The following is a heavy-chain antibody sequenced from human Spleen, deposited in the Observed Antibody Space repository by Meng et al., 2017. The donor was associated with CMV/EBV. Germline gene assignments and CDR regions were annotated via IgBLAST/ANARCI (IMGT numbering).Heavy chain of an antibody. J-gene: IGHJ4*02. Sequence: SGYNFTSYDLNWVRQATGQGLEWMGWMNPNGGNTGYAQKFQGRVTMTTNSSISTAYMELSSLRSEDTAVYYCARGRYDTSGYYSFYYWGQGTLVTVSS. D-gene: IGHD3-22*01. CDR3: ARGRYDTSGYYSFYY. CDR2: MNPNGGNT. V-gene: IGHV1-8*01. CDR1: GYNFTSYD.